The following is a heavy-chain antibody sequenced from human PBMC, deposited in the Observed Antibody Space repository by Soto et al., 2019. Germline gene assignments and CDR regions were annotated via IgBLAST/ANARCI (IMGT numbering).Heavy chain of an antibody. Sequence: PGGSLRLSCAASGFTFSSYTMTWVRQAPGKGLEWVSGISVTGGRTYYADSVKGRFTISRDDSKNTLSLEINSLRGDDTAVYYCAKAGGYMYEGFDIWGQGTMVTVSS. CDR3: AKAGGYMYEGFDI. J-gene: IGHJ3*02. CDR2: ISVTGGRT. CDR1: GFTFSSYT. V-gene: IGHV3-23*01. D-gene: IGHD6-13*01.